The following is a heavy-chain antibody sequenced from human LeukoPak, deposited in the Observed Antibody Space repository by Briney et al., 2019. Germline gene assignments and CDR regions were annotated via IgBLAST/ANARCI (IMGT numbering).Heavy chain of an antibody. CDR3: ARDQGETSLGPIDY. D-gene: IGHD3-10*01. CDR1: GGSISSSSYY. Sequence: PSETLSLTCTVSGGSISSSSYYWGWLRQLPGKGLEWIGSIYYSGSTYYNPSLKSRVTISVDTSKNQFSLKLSSVTAADTAVYYCARDQGETSLGPIDYWGQGTLVTVSS. V-gene: IGHV4-39*07. J-gene: IGHJ4*02. CDR2: IYYSGST.